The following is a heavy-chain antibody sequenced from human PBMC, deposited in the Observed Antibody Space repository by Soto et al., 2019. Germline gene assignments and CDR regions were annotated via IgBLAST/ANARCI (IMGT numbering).Heavy chain of an antibody. J-gene: IGHJ4*02. D-gene: IGHD2-15*01. CDR2: IYYTGST. CDR3: ARLMFRGGDFDY. Sequence: PSETLSLTCTVSGGSISSSAYYWGWIRQPPGKGLEWIASIYYTGSTYYNPSLKSRVTVSVDTSKNQFSLKVTSVTAADTAVYYCARLMFRGGDFDYWGQGTLVTVS. V-gene: IGHV4-39*01. CDR1: GGSISSSAYY.